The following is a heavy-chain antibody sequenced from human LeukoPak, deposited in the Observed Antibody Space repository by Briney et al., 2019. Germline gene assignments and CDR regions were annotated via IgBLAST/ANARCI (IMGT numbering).Heavy chain of an antibody. D-gene: IGHD1-14*01. Sequence: PGGSLRLSCAASGFTFSSYAMHWVRQAPGKGLEWVAVISYDGSNKYYADSVKGRFTISRDNAKNTLYLQMNSLRAEDTAVYYCARNLQYKFDYWGQGTLVTVSS. V-gene: IGHV3-30-3*01. J-gene: IGHJ4*02. CDR2: ISYDGSNK. CDR3: ARNLQYKFDY. CDR1: GFTFSSYA.